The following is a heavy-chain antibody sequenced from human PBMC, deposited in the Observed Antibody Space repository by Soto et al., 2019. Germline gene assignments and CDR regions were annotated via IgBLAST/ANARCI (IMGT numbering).Heavy chain of an antibody. J-gene: IGHJ4*02. CDR3: SETLHY. CDR2: IKRKTDGGTT. Sequence: EVQLVESGGGLVKPGGSLTLSCATSGFTFSNTWMTWVRQAPGKGLEWVGRIKRKTDGGTTEYAAPVKGRFNISRDDSKHTLYLQMNSLKTEDTAVYYCSETLHYWGQGTLVIVSS. CDR1: GFTFSNTW. V-gene: IGHV3-15*01. D-gene: IGHD2-21*02.